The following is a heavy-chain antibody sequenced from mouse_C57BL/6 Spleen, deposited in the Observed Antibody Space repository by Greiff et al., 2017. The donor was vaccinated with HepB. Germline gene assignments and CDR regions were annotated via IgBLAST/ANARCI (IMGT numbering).Heavy chain of an antibody. J-gene: IGHJ4*01. CDR3: ARGIGDYDYDRNAMDY. D-gene: IGHD2-4*01. CDR2: INPSNGGT. V-gene: IGHV1-53*01. CDR1: GYTFTSYW. Sequence: VQLQQSGTELVKPGASVKLSCKASGYTFTSYWMHWVKQRPGQGLEWIGNINPSNGGTNYNEKCKSKATLTVDKSSSTAYMQLSSLTSEDSAVYYCARGIGDYDYDRNAMDYWGQGTSVTVSS.